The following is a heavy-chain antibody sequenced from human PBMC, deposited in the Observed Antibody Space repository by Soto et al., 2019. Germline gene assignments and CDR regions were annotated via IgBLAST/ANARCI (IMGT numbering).Heavy chain of an antibody. Sequence: ASDTLALTCAVYGGSFSGYYLSWIRQPPGKGLEWIGEINHSGSTNYNPSLKSRVTISVDTSKNQFSLKLSSVTAADTAVYYCARDRTVLNYYYYYGMDVWGQGTTVTVSS. CDR2: INHSGST. D-gene: IGHD4-17*01. V-gene: IGHV4-34*01. J-gene: IGHJ6*02. CDR1: GGSFSGYY. CDR3: ARDRTVLNYYYYYGMDV.